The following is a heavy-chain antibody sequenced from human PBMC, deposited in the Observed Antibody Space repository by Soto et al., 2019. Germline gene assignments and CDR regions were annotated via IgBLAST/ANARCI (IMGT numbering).Heavy chain of an antibody. Sequence: ASVKVSCKASGYTFTSYDINWVRQATGQGLEWMGWMNPNSGNTGYAQKFQGRVTMTRNTSISTAYMELSSLRSEDTAVYYCARALTRGLAARHYYYYYMDVWGKGTTVTVSS. J-gene: IGHJ6*03. V-gene: IGHV1-8*01. CDR1: GYTFTSYD. D-gene: IGHD6-6*01. CDR3: ARALTRGLAARHYYYYYMDV. CDR2: MNPNSGNT.